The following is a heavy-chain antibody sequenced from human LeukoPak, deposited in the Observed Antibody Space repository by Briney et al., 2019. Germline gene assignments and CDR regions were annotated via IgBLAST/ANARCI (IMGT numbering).Heavy chain of an antibody. J-gene: IGHJ4*02. CDR2: MYPSGLST. CDR3: ARDVSSSWSRAFDY. Sequence: ASVSVSCKASGYXFTRYYIHWVRQAPEERGEWVEIMYPSGLSTSYAQKFQGRVTMTRDTSTTTVYMELSSLRAEDSAVYCCARDVSSSWSRAFDYWGQGTLVTVSS. CDR1: GYXFTRYY. D-gene: IGHD6-13*01. V-gene: IGHV1-46*01.